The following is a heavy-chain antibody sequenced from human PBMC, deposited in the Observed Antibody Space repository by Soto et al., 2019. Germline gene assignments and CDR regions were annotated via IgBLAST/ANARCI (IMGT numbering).Heavy chain of an antibody. Sequence: EVRLVESGGTLLQPGGSLRLSCAASGFTFSTYGMNWVRQAPEKGLEWVSYIRNTGSLTQYADSVNGRFTISRDNGKNSLYLQMSSLRVEDTAVYYCARGGAARPDYWGQGTVVTVSS. J-gene: IGHJ4*02. CDR1: GFTFSTYG. CDR3: ARGGAARPDY. D-gene: IGHD6-13*01. CDR2: IRNTGSLT. V-gene: IGHV3-48*01.